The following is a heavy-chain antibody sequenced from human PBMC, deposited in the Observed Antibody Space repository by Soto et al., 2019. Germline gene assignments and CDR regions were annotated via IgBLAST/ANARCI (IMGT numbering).Heavy chain of an antibody. CDR1: GGSFSGYY. J-gene: IGHJ5*02. CDR3: ARVRDWFDP. CDR2: IDHSGYT. V-gene: IGHV4-34*01. Sequence: SETLSLTCAVYGGSFSGYYWNWIRQPPGKGLEWIGEIDHSGYTNYNPSLKSQVTISVDTSKNQFSLRLTSVTAADTAVYYCARVRDWFDPWGQGTLVTVS. D-gene: IGHD3-3*01.